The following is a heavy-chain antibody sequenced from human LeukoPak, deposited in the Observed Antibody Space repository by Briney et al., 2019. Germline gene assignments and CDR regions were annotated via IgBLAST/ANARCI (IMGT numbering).Heavy chain of an antibody. Sequence: GGSLRLSCAASGFTFSSYAMGWVRQAPGKGLEWVSAISGSGGNTYYAESVKGRFTISRDNSKNTLYLQMNSLRAEDTAVYYCARVGEPGYSSSWYEFGVDYWGQGTLVTVSS. CDR3: ARVGEPGYSSSWYEFGVDY. J-gene: IGHJ4*02. V-gene: IGHV3-23*01. CDR1: GFTFSSYA. D-gene: IGHD6-13*01. CDR2: ISGSGGNT.